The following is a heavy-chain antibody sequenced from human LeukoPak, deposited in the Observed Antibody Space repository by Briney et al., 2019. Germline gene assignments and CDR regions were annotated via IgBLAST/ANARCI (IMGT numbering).Heavy chain of an antibody. D-gene: IGHD3-22*01. CDR3: AKPSHYYYDSSGYFGYFDY. CDR1: GFTFSSYG. Sequence: GGSLRLSCAASGFTFSSYGMHWVRQAPGKGLEWVAVISYDGSNKYYADSVKGRFTISRDNSKNTLYLQMNSLRAEDTAVYYCAKPSHYYYDSSGYFGYFDYWGQGTLVTVSS. V-gene: IGHV3-30*18. J-gene: IGHJ4*02. CDR2: ISYDGSNK.